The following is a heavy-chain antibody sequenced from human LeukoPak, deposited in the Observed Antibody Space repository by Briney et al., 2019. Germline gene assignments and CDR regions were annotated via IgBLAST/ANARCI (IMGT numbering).Heavy chain of an antibody. J-gene: IGHJ6*02. CDR3: AREALRYGMDV. CDR2: INYSGST. Sequence: SETLSLTCTVSGGSISSYYWSWIRQPPGKGLEWIGYINYSGSTNYNPSLKSRVTISVDTSKNQFSLKLSSVTAADTAVYYCAREALRYGMDVWGQGTTVTVSS. V-gene: IGHV4-59*01. CDR1: GGSISSYY.